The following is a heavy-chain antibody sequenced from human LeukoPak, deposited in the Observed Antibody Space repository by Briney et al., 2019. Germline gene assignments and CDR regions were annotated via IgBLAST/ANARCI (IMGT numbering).Heavy chain of an antibody. D-gene: IGHD5/OR15-5a*01. Sequence: GGSLRLSCAASGFTFSSYAMHWVRQAPGKGLEWVAVISYDGSNKYYADSVKGRFTISRDNSKNTLYLQMNSLRAEDTAVYYCARTAVYPPYYFDYWGQGTLVTVSS. CDR3: ARTAVYPPYYFDY. V-gene: IGHV3-30-3*01. CDR2: ISYDGSNK. CDR1: GFTFSSYA. J-gene: IGHJ4*02.